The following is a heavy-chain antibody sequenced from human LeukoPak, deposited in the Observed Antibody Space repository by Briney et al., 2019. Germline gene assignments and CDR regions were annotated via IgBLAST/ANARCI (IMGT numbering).Heavy chain of an antibody. Sequence: GGSLRLSCAASGLTFSSYWMHGVRQTPGEGLIYISRINNDGSSANYADSVRGRFTISRDNAENTLYLQMNSLRAEDTAVYYCARPVADTYAPLDYWGQGTLVTVSS. D-gene: IGHD6-19*01. CDR3: ARPVADTYAPLDY. V-gene: IGHV3-74*01. CDR2: INNDGSSA. J-gene: IGHJ4*02. CDR1: GLTFSSYW.